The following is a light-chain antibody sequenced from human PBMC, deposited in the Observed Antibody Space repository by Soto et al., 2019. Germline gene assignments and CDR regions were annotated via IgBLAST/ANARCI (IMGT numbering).Light chain of an antibody. J-gene: IGLJ2*01. Sequence: SALTQPASVSGSPGQSITISCTGTSSDVGSYNLVSWYQQHPGKAPKLMIYEGSKRPSGVSNRFSGSKSGNTASLTISGLQAEDEADYYCCSYAGSSRGVVFGGGTKLTVL. V-gene: IGLV2-23*01. CDR3: CSYAGSSRGVV. CDR1: SSDVGSYNL. CDR2: EGS.